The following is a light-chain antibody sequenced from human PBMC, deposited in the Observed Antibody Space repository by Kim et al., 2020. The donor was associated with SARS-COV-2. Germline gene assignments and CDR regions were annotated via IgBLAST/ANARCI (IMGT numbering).Light chain of an antibody. CDR3: QVWDSGSDHVV. Sequence: APGKTATITCGGNNIGSKSVQWYQQRSGQAPLLVIYSNSDRPSGIPEEFSGSNSGNTATLTISRVDAGDEADYYCQVWDSGSDHVVFGGGTQLTVL. CDR1: NIGSKS. CDR2: SNS. V-gene: IGLV3-21*04. J-gene: IGLJ2*01.